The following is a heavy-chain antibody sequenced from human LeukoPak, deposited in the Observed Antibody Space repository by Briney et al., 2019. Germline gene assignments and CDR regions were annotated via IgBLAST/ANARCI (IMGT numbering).Heavy chain of an antibody. J-gene: IGHJ5*02. D-gene: IGHD1-1*01. Sequence: GGSLRLSCAAPGFSFSSNWMGWVRQAPGKGLEWVAHIKRDGSQKYYLDSVKGRFTISRDNARNSLYLQMDSLRVEDTAVYYCARLGLEVGGPNWFDPWGQGTLVTVSS. V-gene: IGHV3-7*01. CDR1: GFSFSSNW. CDR2: IKRDGSQK. CDR3: ARLGLEVGGPNWFDP.